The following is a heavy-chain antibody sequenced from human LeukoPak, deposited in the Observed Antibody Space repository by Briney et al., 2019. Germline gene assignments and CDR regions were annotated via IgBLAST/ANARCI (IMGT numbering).Heavy chain of an antibody. CDR2: IYYSGST. CDR1: GGSISSSSYY. V-gene: IGHV4-39*07. CDR3: ARDEGSAYPFDY. Sequence: SETLSLTCTVSGGSISSSSYYWCWIRQPPGKGLEWIGSIYYSGSTYYNPSLKSRVTISVDTSKNQFSPNLNSVTAADTAVYFCARDEGSAYPFDYWGQGTLVTVSS. J-gene: IGHJ4*02. D-gene: IGHD3-22*01.